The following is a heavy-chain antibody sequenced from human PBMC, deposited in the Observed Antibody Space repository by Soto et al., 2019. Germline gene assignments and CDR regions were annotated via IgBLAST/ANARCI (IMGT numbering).Heavy chain of an antibody. D-gene: IGHD2-15*01. J-gene: IGHJ5*02. Sequence: PSETLSLTCTVSGGSISSYYWSWIRQPPGKGLEWIGYIYYSGSTNYNPSLKSRVTISVDTSKNQFSLKLNSVTAADTAVYYCARVVSAVGYCSGGSCYTFDPWGQGTLVTVSS. CDR1: GGSISSYY. CDR3: ARVVSAVGYCSGGSCYTFDP. V-gene: IGHV4-59*01. CDR2: IYYSGST.